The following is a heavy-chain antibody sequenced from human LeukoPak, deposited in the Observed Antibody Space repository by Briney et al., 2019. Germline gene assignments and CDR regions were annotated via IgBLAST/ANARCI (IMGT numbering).Heavy chain of an antibody. J-gene: IGHJ5*02. D-gene: IGHD3-10*01. CDR3: AKTSHVLLWFGELKDPDWFDP. V-gene: IGHV3-30-3*02. CDR1: GFTFSRSS. Sequence: GGSLRLSCAASGFTFSRSSMHWVRQAPGKGLDWVAVISYDGSNKYYADSVKGRFTISRDNSKNTLYLQMNSLRAEDTAVYYCAKTSHVLLWFGELKDPDWFDPWGQGTLVTVSS. CDR2: ISYDGSNK.